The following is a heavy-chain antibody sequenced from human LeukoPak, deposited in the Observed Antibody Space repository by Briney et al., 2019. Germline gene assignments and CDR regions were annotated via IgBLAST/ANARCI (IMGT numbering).Heavy chain of an antibody. Sequence: PGGSLRLSCAASGFTFSSYSMNWVRQAPGKGLEWVSSISSSSSYIYYADSVKGRFTISRDNAKNSLYLQMNSLRAEDTAVYYCARAKECQLLPYYFDYWGQGTLVTVSS. V-gene: IGHV3-21*01. D-gene: IGHD2-2*01. J-gene: IGHJ4*02. CDR3: ARAKECQLLPYYFDY. CDR2: ISSSSSYI. CDR1: GFTFSSYS.